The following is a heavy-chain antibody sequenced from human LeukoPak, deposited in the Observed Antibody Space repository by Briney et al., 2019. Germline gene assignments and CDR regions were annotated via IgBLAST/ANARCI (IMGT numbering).Heavy chain of an antibody. CDR2: IYPGDPDT. J-gene: IGHJ4*02. CDR1: GYSFTNYW. CDR3: ARQDPNYRIDY. D-gene: IGHD4-11*01. V-gene: IGHV5-51*01. Sequence: GESLKISCKGSGYSFTNYWIDWVRQVPGKGLEWMGIIYPGDPDTRYSPSFQGQVTISADKSISTAYLQWSSLKASDIAMYYCARQDPNYRIDYWGLGTLVTVSS.